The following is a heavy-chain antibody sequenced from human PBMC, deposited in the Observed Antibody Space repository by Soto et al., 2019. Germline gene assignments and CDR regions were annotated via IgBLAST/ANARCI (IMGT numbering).Heavy chain of an antibody. CDR2: IKSKTDGGTT. V-gene: IGHV3-15*01. J-gene: IGHJ4*02. CDR3: TPRDLGAITFVGFIVIPTVDF. CDR1: GFTFSNAW. D-gene: IGHD3-16*02. Sequence: EVQLVESGGGLVKPGGSLRLSCAASGFTFSNAWMSWVRQAPGKGLEWVGRIKSKTDGGTTDYAAPVKGRCTISRDDSKNTLQPQMNSVKTEYTAVYSWTPRDLGAITFVGFIVIPTVDFWGQGTMVTVSA.